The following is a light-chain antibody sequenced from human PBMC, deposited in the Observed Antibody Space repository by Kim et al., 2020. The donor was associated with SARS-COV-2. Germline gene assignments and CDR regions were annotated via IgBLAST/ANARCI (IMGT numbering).Light chain of an antibody. CDR1: SLRSYD. V-gene: IGLV3-19*01. Sequence: VAVGQTVRITCQGDSLRSYDATWYQQKPGQAPIVVIYGKNNRPSGIPGRFSGSSSGNTASLTITGTQAGDEADYYCNSRDSNDNVVFGGGTQLTVL. CDR2: GKN. J-gene: IGLJ2*01. CDR3: NSRDSNDNVV.